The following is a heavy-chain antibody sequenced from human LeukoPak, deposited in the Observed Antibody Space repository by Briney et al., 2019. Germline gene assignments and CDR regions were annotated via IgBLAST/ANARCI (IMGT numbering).Heavy chain of an antibody. D-gene: IGHD3-9*01. CDR1: GFSFSNYW. V-gene: IGHV3-7*01. CDR3: ASGHFDWLL. Sequence: GGSLRLSCDASGFSFSNYWMSWVRQAPGRGLEWVANINPDGSDRRYMDPVNGRFTISRDNARNSLYLQMNYLRVEDTAVYYCASGHFDWLLGGQGALVTVSS. CDR2: INPDGSDR. J-gene: IGHJ4*02.